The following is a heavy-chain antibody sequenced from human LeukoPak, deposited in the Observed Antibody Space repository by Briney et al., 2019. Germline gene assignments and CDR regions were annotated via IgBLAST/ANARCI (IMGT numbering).Heavy chain of an antibody. Sequence: ASVKVSCKASGYTFTGYYMHWVRQAPGQGLECMGWINPNSGGTNYAQKFEGRVTMTRDTSISTAYMELSRLRSDDTAVYYCARDATYSSGWYIDPWGQGTLVTVSS. CDR3: ARDATYSSGWYIDP. V-gene: IGHV1-2*02. CDR1: GYTFTGYY. D-gene: IGHD6-19*01. CDR2: INPNSGGT. J-gene: IGHJ5*02.